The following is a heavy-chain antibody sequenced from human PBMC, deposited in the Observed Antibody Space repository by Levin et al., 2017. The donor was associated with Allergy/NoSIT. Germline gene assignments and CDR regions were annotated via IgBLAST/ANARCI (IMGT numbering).Heavy chain of an antibody. J-gene: IGHJ4*02. CDR3: ARDSGYYGSGSYFWGY. D-gene: IGHD3-10*01. V-gene: IGHV1-2*02. Sequence: ASVKVSCKASGYTFTGYYIHWVRQAPGQGLEWMGWINPNSGGTNYAQKFQGRVTMTRDTSISTAYMELDRLRSDDTAVYYCARDSGYYGSGSYFWGYWGQGTLVTVSS. CDR2: INPNSGGT. CDR1: GYTFTGYY.